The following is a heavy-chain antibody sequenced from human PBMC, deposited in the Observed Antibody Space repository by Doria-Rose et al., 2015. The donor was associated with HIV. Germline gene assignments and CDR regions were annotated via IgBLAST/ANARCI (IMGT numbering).Heavy chain of an antibody. D-gene: IGHD6-13*01. Sequence: QESGPVLVKPTETLTLTCTVSGVSLSSPGMGVSWIRQPPGKALEWLANIFSDDERSDKTSLKSRLTISSGTSKGQVVLTMTDMDPVDTATYYCARIKSSRWYHKYYFDFWGQGALVIVSA. CDR3: ARIKSSRWYHKYYFDF. CDR1: GVSLSSPGMG. CDR2: IFSDDER. J-gene: IGHJ4*02. V-gene: IGHV2-26*01.